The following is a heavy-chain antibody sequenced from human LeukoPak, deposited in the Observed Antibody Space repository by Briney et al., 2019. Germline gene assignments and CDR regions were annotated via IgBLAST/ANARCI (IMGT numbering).Heavy chain of an antibody. CDR2: INPNTGDT. D-gene: IGHD2-15*01. CDR1: GYTFTGYH. CDR3: ASKGAGHCYDASCMGSFDL. J-gene: IGHJ3*01. Sequence: GASVKVSYKASGYTFTGYHMHWVRQAPGQGLEWMGWINPNTGDTNYAQKFQGRVTMTRDTSISAAYMELSWLRSDDTAVYYCASKGAGHCYDASCMGSFDLWGQGTTVAVSS. V-gene: IGHV1-2*02.